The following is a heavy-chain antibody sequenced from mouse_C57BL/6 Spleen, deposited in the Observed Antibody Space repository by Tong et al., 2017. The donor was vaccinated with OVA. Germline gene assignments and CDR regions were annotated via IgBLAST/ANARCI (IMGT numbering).Heavy chain of an antibody. CDR1: GFTFSSYA. V-gene: IGHV5-4*01. CDR3: ARGLPLYAMDY. Sequence: EVQLQESGGDLVKPGGSLKLSCAASGFTFSSYAMSWVRQTPEKRLEWVATISDGGSYTYYPDNVKGRFTISRDNAKNNLYLQMSHLKSEDTAMYYCARGLPLYAMDYWGQGTSVTVSS. J-gene: IGHJ4*01. CDR2: ISDGGSYT. D-gene: IGHD5-5*01.